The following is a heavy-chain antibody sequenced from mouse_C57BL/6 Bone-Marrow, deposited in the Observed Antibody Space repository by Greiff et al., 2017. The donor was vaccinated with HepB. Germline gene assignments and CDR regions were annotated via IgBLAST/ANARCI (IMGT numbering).Heavy chain of an antibody. CDR2: GQGLEWIG. CDR1: YTFSRRVH. V-gene: IGHV1-87*01. Sequence: QVQLKESGPELARPWASVKISCQAFYTFSRRVHFAIRDTNYWMQWVKQRPGQGLEWIGASYPGNGDTSYNQKFKGKAKLTADTSSSTSYMQLSSLTSEDSAVYYCFYYYGSSTSWFAYWGQGTLVTVSA. CDR3: SEDSAVYYCFYYYGSSTSWFAY. D-gene: IGHD1-1*01. J-gene: IGHJ3*01.